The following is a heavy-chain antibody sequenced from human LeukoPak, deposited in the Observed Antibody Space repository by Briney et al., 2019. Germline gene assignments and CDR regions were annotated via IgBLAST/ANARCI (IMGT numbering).Heavy chain of an antibody. CDR1: GGSISSYY. J-gene: IGHJ5*02. Sequence: SETLSLTCTVSGGSISSYYWSWIRQPPGKGLEWIGYIYYSGSTNYNPSLKSRVTISVDASKNQFSLKLSSVTAADTAVYYCARHPGSSWSLPHWFDPWGQGTLVTVSS. D-gene: IGHD6-13*01. V-gene: IGHV4-59*08. CDR3: ARHPGSSWSLPHWFDP. CDR2: IYYSGST.